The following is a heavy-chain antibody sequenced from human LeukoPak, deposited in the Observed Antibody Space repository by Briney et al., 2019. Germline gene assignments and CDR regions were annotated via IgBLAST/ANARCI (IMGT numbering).Heavy chain of an antibody. V-gene: IGHV1-18*01. D-gene: IGHD2-2*01. Sequence: GASVKVSCKASGYTFTSYGISWVRQAPGQGLEWMGWISAYNGNTNYAQKLQGRVTMTTDTSTSTAYMELRSLRSDDTAVYYCARGCGYCSSTSCYAGWFDPWGQGTLVTVSS. CDR2: ISAYNGNT. J-gene: IGHJ5*02. CDR1: GYTFTSYG. CDR3: ARGCGYCSSTSCYAGWFDP.